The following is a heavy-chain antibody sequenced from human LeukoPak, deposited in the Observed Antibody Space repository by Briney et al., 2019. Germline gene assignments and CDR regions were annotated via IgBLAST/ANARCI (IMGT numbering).Heavy chain of an antibody. Sequence: SETLSLTCTVSGGSISSYYWSWIRQPPGKGLGWIGYIYATGSTNYNPSLKSRVTISVDTSKNQFSLNLRSVTAADTAVYYCARHGSVRSPLGPWGQGTLVTVSS. CDR1: GGSISSYY. D-gene: IGHD3-10*01. J-gene: IGHJ5*02. CDR2: IYATGST. V-gene: IGHV4-4*09. CDR3: ARHGSVRSPLGP.